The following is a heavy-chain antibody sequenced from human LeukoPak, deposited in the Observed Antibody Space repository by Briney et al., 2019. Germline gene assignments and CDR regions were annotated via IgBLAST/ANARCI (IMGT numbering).Heavy chain of an antibody. Sequence: SETLSLTCTVSGGSISTNYWSWIRQPAGKGLEWIGRIFASGSTYYNPSLKSRVTISVDTSKNQFSLKLSSVTAADTAVYYCARASPDSSSWYKGWALAFDIWGQGTMVTVSS. CDR1: GGSISTNY. V-gene: IGHV4-4*07. D-gene: IGHD6-13*01. CDR3: ARASPDSSSWYKGWALAFDI. J-gene: IGHJ3*02. CDR2: IFASGST.